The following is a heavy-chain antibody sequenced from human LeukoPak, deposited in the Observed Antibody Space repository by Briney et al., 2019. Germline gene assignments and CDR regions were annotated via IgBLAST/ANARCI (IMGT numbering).Heavy chain of an antibody. CDR2: ISYDGSNK. J-gene: IGHJ3*02. Sequence: PGGSLRLSCAASGFTFSSYAIHWVRQAPGKGLEGVAGISYDGSNKYHADSVKGRFTISRENSKNTVYLQMNSLRVEDTAVYYCARPMTMSKDAFDIWGQGTMVTVSS. CDR3: ARPMTMSKDAFDI. CDR1: GFTFSSYA. D-gene: IGHD4/OR15-4a*01. V-gene: IGHV3-30-3*01.